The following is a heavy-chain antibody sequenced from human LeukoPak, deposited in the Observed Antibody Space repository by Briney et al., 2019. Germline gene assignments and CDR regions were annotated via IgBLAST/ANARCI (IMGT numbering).Heavy chain of an antibody. Sequence: ASVKVSCKASGYTFTSYDINWVRQATGQGLERMGWMNPNSGNTGYAQKFQGRVTMTRNTSISTAYMELSSLRSEDTAVYYCARGGRYYDSSGYAFDIWGQGTMVTVSS. CDR2: MNPNSGNT. J-gene: IGHJ3*02. CDR1: GYTFTSYD. D-gene: IGHD3-22*01. CDR3: ARGGRYYDSSGYAFDI. V-gene: IGHV1-8*01.